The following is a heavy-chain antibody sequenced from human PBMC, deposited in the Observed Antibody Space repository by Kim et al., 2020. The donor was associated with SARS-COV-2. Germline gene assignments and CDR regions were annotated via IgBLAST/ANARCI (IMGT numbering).Heavy chain of an antibody. D-gene: IGHD3-16*02. J-gene: IGHJ4*02. CDR3: ARTYYDYFWGSYRFYYFDY. Sequence: ASVKVSCKASGYTFTSYAMNWARQAPGQGLEWMGWINTNTGNPTYAQDFTGRFVFSLDTSVSTAYLQISSLKAEDTAVYYCARTYYDYFWGSYRFYYFDYWGQGTLVTVSS. V-gene: IGHV7-4-1*02. CDR2: INTNTGNP. CDR1: GYTFTSYA.